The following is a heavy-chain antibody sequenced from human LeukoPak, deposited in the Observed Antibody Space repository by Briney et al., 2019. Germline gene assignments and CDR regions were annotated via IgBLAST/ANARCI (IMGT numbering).Heavy chain of an antibody. CDR1: GGSISPYY. CDR2: IYYSGNT. J-gene: IGHJ4*02. CDR3: ARSTGSTMFIDY. D-gene: IGHD3-10*02. Sequence: SETLSLTCTVSGGSISPYYWSWIRQPPGKGLEWLGYIYYSGNTDYNPSLQRRVAISVDTSKTQFSLKLSSVTAADTAVYYCARSTGSTMFIDYWGQGTLVTVSS. V-gene: IGHV4-59*01.